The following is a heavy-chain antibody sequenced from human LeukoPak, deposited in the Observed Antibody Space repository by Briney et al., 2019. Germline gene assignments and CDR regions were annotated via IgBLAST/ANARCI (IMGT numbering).Heavy chain of an antibody. J-gene: IGHJ4*02. Sequence: GGXLRLSCAASGFTFSSYAMSWVRQAPGKGLEWVSAISGSGGSTYYADSVKGRFTISRDNSKNTLYLQMNSLRAEDTAVYYCAKVGDGYNSIDYWGQGTLVTVSS. V-gene: IGHV3-23*01. CDR3: AKVGDGYNSIDY. CDR1: GFTFSSYA. D-gene: IGHD5-24*01. CDR2: ISGSGGST.